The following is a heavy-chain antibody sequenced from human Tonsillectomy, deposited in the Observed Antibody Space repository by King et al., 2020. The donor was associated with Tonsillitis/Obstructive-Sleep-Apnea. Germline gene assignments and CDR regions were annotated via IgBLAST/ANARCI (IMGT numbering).Heavy chain of an antibody. D-gene: IGHD3-22*01. CDR1: GFIFGNYY. CDR3: AGDSRIVVPKVDFDY. CDR2: IKSDGTTT. J-gene: IGHJ4*02. V-gene: IGHV3-74*01. Sequence: VQLVESGGGLVQPGGSLRLSCAASGFIFGNYYMHWVRQAPGKGLEWVSGIKSDGTTTTHADSVKGRFTISRDNAKNTLYLQMNSLRAEDTAVYYCAGDSRIVVPKVDFDYWGQGTLVIVSS.